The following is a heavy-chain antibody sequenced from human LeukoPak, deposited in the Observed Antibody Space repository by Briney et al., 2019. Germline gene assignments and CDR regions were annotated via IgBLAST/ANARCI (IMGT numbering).Heavy chain of an antibody. CDR2: IYTSGST. J-gene: IGHJ5*02. D-gene: IGHD6-13*01. CDR3: ARAYRSSWYSNWFDP. CDR1: GGSISSGSYY. V-gene: IGHV4-61*02. Sequence: TSETLSLTCTVSGGSISSGSYYRSWIRQPAGKGLEWIGRIYTSGSTNYNPSLKSRVTISVDTSKNQFSLRLSSVTAADTAVYYCARAYRSSWYSNWFDPWGQGTLVTVSS.